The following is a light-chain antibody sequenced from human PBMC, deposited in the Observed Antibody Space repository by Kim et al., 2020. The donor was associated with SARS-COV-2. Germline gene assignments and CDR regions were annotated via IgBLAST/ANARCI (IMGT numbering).Light chain of an antibody. CDR2: GKN. CDR1: SLRSYY. V-gene: IGLV3-19*01. CDR3: NSRDSSGNQLV. Sequence: SSELTQDPVVSVALGQTVRITCQGDSLRSYYAGRYQQKSGQAPLLVLYGKNNRPSGIPDRFSGSSSGDTSSLTITGAQAEDEADYYCNSRDSSGNQLVFGGGTQLTVL. J-gene: IGLJ3*02.